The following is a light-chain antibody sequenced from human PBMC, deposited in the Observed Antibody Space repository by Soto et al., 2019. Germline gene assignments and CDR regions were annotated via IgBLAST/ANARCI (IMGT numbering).Light chain of an antibody. CDR2: EVN. CDR1: SSDVGTYTL. Sequence: QSALTQPASVSGSPGQSITISCTGTSSDVGTYTLVSWYQQHPGKAPKLVIYEVNKRPAGVSKRFSGSKSGDTASLTISGLQAEDEADYYCSSYAGAITFDVFGTGTQLTVL. J-gene: IGLJ1*01. V-gene: IGLV2-23*02. CDR3: SSYAGAITFDV.